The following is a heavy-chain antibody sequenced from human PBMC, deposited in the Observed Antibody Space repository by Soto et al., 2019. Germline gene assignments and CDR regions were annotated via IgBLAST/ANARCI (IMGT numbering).Heavy chain of an antibody. V-gene: IGHV3-30*18. Sequence: QVQLVESGGGVVQPGRSLRLSCAASGFTFSSYGMHWVRQAPGKGLEWVAVISYDGSNKYYADSVKGRFTISRDNYKNTLYLQMTSLRAEDTAVYYCAKDVPRFLEWLSDAFDIWGQGTMVTVSS. CDR1: GFTFSSYG. D-gene: IGHD3-3*01. J-gene: IGHJ3*02. CDR3: AKDVPRFLEWLSDAFDI. CDR2: ISYDGSNK.